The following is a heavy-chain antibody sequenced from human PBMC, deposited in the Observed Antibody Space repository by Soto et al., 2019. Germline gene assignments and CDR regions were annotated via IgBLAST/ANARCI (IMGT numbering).Heavy chain of an antibody. J-gene: IGHJ4*02. D-gene: IGHD4-17*01. CDR1: GFTFSDYY. CDR2: IGTRGNTK. Sequence: PGGSLRLSCATSGFTFSDYYMSWIRQAPGKGLEWVSYIGTRGNTKYYADSVRGRFTISRDNAKNSLYLQMNSLRADDTAVHYCARDGTEYYGEYYDYWGQGIPVTVSP. V-gene: IGHV3-11*01. CDR3: ARDGTEYYGEYYDY.